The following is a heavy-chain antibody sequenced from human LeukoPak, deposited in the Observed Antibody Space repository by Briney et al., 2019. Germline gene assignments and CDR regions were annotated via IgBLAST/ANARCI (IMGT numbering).Heavy chain of an antibody. Sequence: GGSLRLSCASSGFTFSNYWMSWVRQAPGKGLEWVSYISSSGSTIYYADSVKGRFTISRDNAKNSLYLQMNSLRAEDTAVYYCATYYDILTGYHFDYWGQGTLVTVSS. CDR1: GFTFSNYW. J-gene: IGHJ4*02. V-gene: IGHV3-48*04. CDR2: ISSSGSTI. D-gene: IGHD3-9*01. CDR3: ATYYDILTGYHFDY.